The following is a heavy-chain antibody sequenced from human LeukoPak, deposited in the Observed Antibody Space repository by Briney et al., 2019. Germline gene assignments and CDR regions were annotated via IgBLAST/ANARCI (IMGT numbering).Heavy chain of an antibody. CDR2: IYHGGNT. CDR1: GGSINSGGYY. CDR3: AREQWLVPHYFDY. J-gene: IGHJ4*02. V-gene: IGHV4-30-2*01. Sequence: SETLSLTCTISGGSINSGGYYWSWIRQPPGKGLEWIGSIYHGGNTYYSPSLMSRVTISVDTSKNQFSLKLTSVTAADTAVYYCAREQWLVPHYFDYWGQGTLVTVSS. D-gene: IGHD6-19*01.